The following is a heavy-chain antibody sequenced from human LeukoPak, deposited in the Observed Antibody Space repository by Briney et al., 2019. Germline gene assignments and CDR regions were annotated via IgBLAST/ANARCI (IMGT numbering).Heavy chain of an antibody. D-gene: IGHD5-18*01. CDR1: GRSMTSDIFY. V-gene: IGHV4-31*03. J-gene: IGHJ5*02. CDR2: IHNSRGT. CDR3: ARRRAEGGSYGHYNWFDP. Sequence: SETLSLTSTVSGRSMTSDIFYWNWTRHHPGRGLEWIRPIHNSRGTSYNPSLGTRFTISLDTSQNQFIRMMCYVTSAHTTMYCCARRRAEGGSYGHYNWFDPWGQGTLVTVSS.